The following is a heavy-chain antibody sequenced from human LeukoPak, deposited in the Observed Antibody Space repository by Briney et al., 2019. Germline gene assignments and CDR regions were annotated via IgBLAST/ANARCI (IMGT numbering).Heavy chain of an antibody. D-gene: IGHD1-1*01. CDR2: INHSGST. Sequence: SETLSLTCAVYGGSFSGYYWSWIRQPPGKGLEWIGEINHSGSTNYNPSLKSRVTISVDTSKNQFSLKLSSVTAADTAVYYCARRSDLEPEGYWGQGTLVTVSS. V-gene: IGHV4-34*01. CDR1: GGSFSGYY. J-gene: IGHJ4*02. CDR3: ARRSDLEPEGY.